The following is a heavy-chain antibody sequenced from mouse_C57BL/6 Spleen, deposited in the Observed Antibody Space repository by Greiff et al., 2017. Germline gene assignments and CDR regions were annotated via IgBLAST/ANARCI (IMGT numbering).Heavy chain of an antibody. CDR3: AAYYSNYAMDD. CDR2: IDPSDSYT. Sequence: QVQLQQPGAELVMPGASVKLSCKASGYTFTSYWMHWVKQRPGQGLEWIGEIDPSDSYTNYNQKFKGKSTLTVDKSSSTAYMQLSSLTSEDSAVYYCAAYYSNYAMDDWGQGTSVTVSS. D-gene: IGHD2-5*01. CDR1: GYTFTSYW. J-gene: IGHJ4*01. V-gene: IGHV1-69*01.